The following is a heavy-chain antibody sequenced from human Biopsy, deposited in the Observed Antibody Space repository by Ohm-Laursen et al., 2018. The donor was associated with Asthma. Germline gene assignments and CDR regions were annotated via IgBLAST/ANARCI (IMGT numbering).Heavy chain of an antibody. CDR2: IYYIGST. J-gene: IGHJ4*02. V-gene: IGHV4-30-4*01. CDR3: ARRGGVRRYFDY. Sequence: TLSLTWTVSGGSISSSAYYWSWVRQPPGKGLEWIGYIYYIGSTYYNPSLKSRVAISLDTSKNQFSLKLSSVTAADTAVYFCARRGGVRRYFDYWGQGTLVTVSS. D-gene: IGHD3-16*01. CDR1: GGSISSSAYY.